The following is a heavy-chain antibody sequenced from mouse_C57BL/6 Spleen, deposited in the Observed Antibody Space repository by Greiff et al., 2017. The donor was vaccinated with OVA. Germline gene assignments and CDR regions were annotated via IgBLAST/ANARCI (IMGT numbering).Heavy chain of an antibody. J-gene: IGHJ1*03. V-gene: IGHV1-4*01. Sequence: QVQLQQSGAELARPGASVKMSCKASGYTFTSYPMHWVKQRPGQGLEWIGYINPSSGYTKYTQKFKDKATLPVDKSSSTAYMQLSSLTSEDSAVYDCARDSGSSYGGYFYVWGTGTTVTVSS. CDR1: GYTFTSYP. CDR3: ARDSGSSYGGYFYV. CDR2: INPSSGYT. D-gene: IGHD1-1*01.